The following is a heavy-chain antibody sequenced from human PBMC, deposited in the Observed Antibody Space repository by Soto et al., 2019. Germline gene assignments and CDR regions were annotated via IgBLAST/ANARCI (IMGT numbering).Heavy chain of an antibody. CDR2: ISGSGGST. J-gene: IGHJ4*02. D-gene: IGHD4-4*01. Sequence: GGSLRLSCAASGFTFSSYAMNWVRQAPGKGLEWVSGISGSGGSTYYADTVKGRFTISRDNSKNNLYQQMSSLRAEDTAMYFCANAAHMTTSLLLDYWGQGTQVTVSS. CDR3: ANAAHMTTSLLLDY. CDR1: GFTFSSYA. V-gene: IGHV3-23*01.